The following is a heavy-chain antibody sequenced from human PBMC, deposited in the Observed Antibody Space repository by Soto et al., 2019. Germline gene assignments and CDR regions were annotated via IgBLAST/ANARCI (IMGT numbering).Heavy chain of an antibody. V-gene: IGHV3-9*01. J-gene: IGHJ3*02. CDR3: AKERKPIAVAGKSAFDI. CDR2: IRWNSGSI. D-gene: IGHD6-19*01. CDR1: GFTFDDYA. Sequence: EVQLVESGGGLVQPGRSLRLSCAASGFTFDDYAMHWVRQAPGKGLEWVSGIRWNSGSIGYADSVKGRFTISRDNAKHFLDMKMNSLRAEETALYYCAKERKPIAVAGKSAFDIWGQGTMVTVSS.